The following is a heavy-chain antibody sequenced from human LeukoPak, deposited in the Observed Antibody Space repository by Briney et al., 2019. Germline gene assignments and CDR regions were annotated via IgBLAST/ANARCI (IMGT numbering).Heavy chain of an antibody. CDR2: INHCGST. CDR1: GGSFSGYY. Sequence: PSETLSLTCAVYGGSFSGYYWSWIRQPPGKGLEWIGEINHCGSTNYNPSLKSRVTISVDTSKNQFSLKLSSVTAADTAVYYCARMYYYDSSGPERDDYWGQGTLVTVSS. CDR3: ARMYYYDSSGPERDDY. V-gene: IGHV4-34*01. J-gene: IGHJ4*02. D-gene: IGHD3-22*01.